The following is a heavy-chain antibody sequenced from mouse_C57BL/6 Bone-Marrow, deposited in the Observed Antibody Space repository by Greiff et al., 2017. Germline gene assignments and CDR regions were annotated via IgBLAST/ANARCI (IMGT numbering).Heavy chain of an antibody. CDR3: ARGETSPSFAY. Sequence: QVQLKQSGAELARPGASVKMSCKASGYTFTSYTMHWVKQRPGQGLEWIGYINPSSGYTKYNQKFKDKATLTADKSSSTAYMQLSSLTSEDSAVYYCARGETSPSFAYWGQGTLVTVSA. CDR1: GYTFTSYT. D-gene: IGHD6-1*01. V-gene: IGHV1-4*01. J-gene: IGHJ3*01. CDR2: INPSSGYT.